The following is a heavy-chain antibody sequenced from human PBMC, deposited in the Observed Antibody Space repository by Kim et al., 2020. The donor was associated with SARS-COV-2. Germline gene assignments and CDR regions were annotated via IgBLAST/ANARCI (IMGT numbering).Heavy chain of an antibody. J-gene: IGHJ4*02. CDR3: ARDLASFAVDLVSY. V-gene: IGHV3-33*01. CDR1: GFTFSRYG. Sequence: GGSLRLSCAASGFTFSRYGMHWVRQAPGKGLAWVAVIWYDGSNKYYADSVKGRFTISRDNSKNTMYLQMNSLRSEDTAVYYCARDLASFAVDLVSYWGQG. D-gene: IGHD3-3*01. CDR2: IWYDGSNK.